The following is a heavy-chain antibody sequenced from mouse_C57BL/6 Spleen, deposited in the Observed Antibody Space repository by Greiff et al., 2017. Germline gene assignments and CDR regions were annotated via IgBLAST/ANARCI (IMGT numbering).Heavy chain of an antibody. Sequence: QVQLQQSGAELVKPGASVKISCKASGYAFSSYWMTWVKQRPGKGLEWIGQIYPGDGDPTYNGKFKGKATLTADKSSSTAYMQLSSLTSEDSAVYFCAAHSSGYPSLDYWGQGTTLTVSS. V-gene: IGHV1-80*01. D-gene: IGHD3-2*02. CDR1: GYAFSSYW. CDR3: AAHSSGYPSLDY. CDR2: IYPGDGDP. J-gene: IGHJ2*01.